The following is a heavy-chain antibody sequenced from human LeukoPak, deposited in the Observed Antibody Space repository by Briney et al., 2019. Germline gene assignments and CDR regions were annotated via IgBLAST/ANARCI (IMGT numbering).Heavy chain of an antibody. V-gene: IGHV1-69*13. J-gene: IGHJ4*02. D-gene: IGHD1-26*01. CDR1: GGTFTSYA. CDR3: ARYSGSYSVPDY. Sequence: GASVKVSCKASGGTFTSYAISWVRQAPGQGLEWVGGIIPIFGTANYAQKFQGRVTITADESTSTAYMELSSLRSEDTAMYYCARYSGSYSVPDYWGQGTLVTVSS. CDR2: IIPIFGTA.